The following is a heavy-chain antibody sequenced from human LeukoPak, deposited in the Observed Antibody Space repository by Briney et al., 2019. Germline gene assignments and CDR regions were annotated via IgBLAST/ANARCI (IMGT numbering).Heavy chain of an antibody. CDR2: IYHSGST. CDR3: ASAFTMYYYGSGSIPDRDWFDP. J-gene: IGHJ5*02. D-gene: IGHD3-10*01. V-gene: IGHV4-38-2*02. CDR1: GYSISSGYY. Sequence: PSETLSLTCTVSGYSISSGYYWGWIRQPPGKGLEWIGSIYHSGSTYYNPSLKSRVTISVDTSKNQFSLKLSSVTAADTAVYYCASAFTMYYYGSGSIPDRDWFDPWGQGTLVTVSS.